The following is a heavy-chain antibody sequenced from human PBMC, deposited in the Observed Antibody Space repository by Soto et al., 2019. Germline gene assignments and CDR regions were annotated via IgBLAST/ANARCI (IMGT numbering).Heavy chain of an antibody. J-gene: IGHJ6*02. V-gene: IGHV4-39*07. CDR2: IYHSGST. CDR3: ARVSGNYYYGMDV. D-gene: IGHD3-10*01. CDR1: GGSISSSSYY. Sequence: SETLSLTCTVSGGSISSSSYYWGWVRQPPGKGLEWIGEIYHSGSTNYNPSLKSRVTISVDKSKNQFSLKLSSVTAADTAVYYCARVSGNYYYGMDVWGQGTTVTVSS.